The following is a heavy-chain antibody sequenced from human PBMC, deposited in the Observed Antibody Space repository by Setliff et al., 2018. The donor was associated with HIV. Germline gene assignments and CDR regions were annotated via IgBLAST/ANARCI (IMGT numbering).Heavy chain of an antibody. CDR3: ARARVVAPTNNWFDF. D-gene: IGHD2-15*01. V-gene: IGHV4-31*03. CDR1: GASISSGGFY. Sequence: PSETLSLTCTVSGASISSGGFYWNWIRQHPGKGLEWIGYIHDSGTTYYNPSLKSRVIISVDTSKNQFSLKLSSVTAADTAMYYCARARVVAPTNNWFDFWGQGTLVTVSS. J-gene: IGHJ5*01. CDR2: IHDSGTT.